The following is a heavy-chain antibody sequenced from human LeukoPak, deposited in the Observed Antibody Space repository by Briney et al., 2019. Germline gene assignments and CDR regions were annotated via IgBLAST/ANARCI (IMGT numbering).Heavy chain of an antibody. CDR3: ASVEMATIGFEH. J-gene: IGHJ4*02. CDR1: GYSFIGYH. CDR2: TNPNTGGT. Sequence: GASVKVSCKASGYSFIGYHMHWVRQAPGQGLEWMGWTNPNTGGTKYAQKFQGRVTMTRDTSISTAYMELSSLRSDDTAVYFCASVEMATIGFEHWGQGTLVTVPS. V-gene: IGHV1-2*02. D-gene: IGHD5-24*01.